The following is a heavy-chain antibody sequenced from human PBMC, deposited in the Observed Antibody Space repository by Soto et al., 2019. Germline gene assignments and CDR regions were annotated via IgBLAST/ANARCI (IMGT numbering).Heavy chain of an antibody. CDR2: IIPIFGPA. CDR1: GGSVSNSA. V-gene: IGHV1-69*01. D-gene: IGHD6-25*01. J-gene: IGHJ4*02. CDR3: GRGSSVTKVEY. Sequence: QVQLVQSGSEVKKPGSSVRVSCKASGGSVSNSAIRWLRQSPGQGLEWMGGIIPIFGPAIYARKFQGRFTISADESTGTAYMELTNVRSDDTAVYYCGRGSSVTKVEYWGQGNLVTVSS.